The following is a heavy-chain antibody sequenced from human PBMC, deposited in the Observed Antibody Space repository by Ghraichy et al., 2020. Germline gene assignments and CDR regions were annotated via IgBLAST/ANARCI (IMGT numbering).Heavy chain of an antibody. CDR3: ARDTDSSGYYRYNWFDP. J-gene: IGHJ5*02. V-gene: IGHV4-4*07. D-gene: IGHD3-22*01. Sequence: SETLSLTCTVSGGSISSYYWSWIRQPAGKGLEWIGRIYTSGSTNYNPSLKSRVTMSVDTSKNQFSLKLSSVTAADTAVYYCARDTDSSGYYRYNWFDPWGQGTLVTVSS. CDR2: IYTSGST. CDR1: GGSISSYY.